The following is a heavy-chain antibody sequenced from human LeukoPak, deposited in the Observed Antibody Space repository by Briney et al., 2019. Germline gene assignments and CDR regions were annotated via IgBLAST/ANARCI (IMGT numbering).Heavy chain of an antibody. Sequence: SETLSLTCTVSGGSISSSSYYWGWIRQPPGKGLEWIGSIYYSGSTYYNPSLKSRVTISVDKSKNQFSLKLSSVTAADTAVYYCARVSSSSWYVDWFDPWGQGTLVTVSS. J-gene: IGHJ5*02. CDR2: IYYSGST. V-gene: IGHV4-39*07. CDR3: ARVSSSSWYVDWFDP. CDR1: GGSISSSSYY. D-gene: IGHD6-13*01.